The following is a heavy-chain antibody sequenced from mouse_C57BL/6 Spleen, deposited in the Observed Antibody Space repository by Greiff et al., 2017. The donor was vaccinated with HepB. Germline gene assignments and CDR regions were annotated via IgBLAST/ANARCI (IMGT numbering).Heavy chain of an antibody. V-gene: IGHV1-15*01. CDR3: TMYYGSSPAWFAY. CDR2: IDPETGGT. J-gene: IGHJ3*01. D-gene: IGHD1-1*01. Sequence: QVQLQQSGAELVRPGASVTLSCKASGYTFTDYEMHWVKQTPVHGLEWIGAIDPETGGTAYNQKFKGKAILTADKSSSTAYMELRSLTSEDSAVYYCTMYYGSSPAWFAYWGQGTLVTVSA. CDR1: GYTFTDYE.